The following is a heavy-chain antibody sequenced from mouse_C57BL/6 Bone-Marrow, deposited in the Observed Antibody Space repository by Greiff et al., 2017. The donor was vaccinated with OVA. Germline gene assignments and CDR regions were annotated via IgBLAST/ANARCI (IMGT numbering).Heavy chain of an antibody. Sequence: QVQLQQPGAELVKPGASVKLSCKASGYTFTSYWMHWVKQRPGQGLEWIGMIHPNSGSTNYNEKFKSKATLTVDKSSSTAYMQLSSLTSEDSAVYYCARGELSYWYFDFWGTGTTVTVSS. V-gene: IGHV1-64*01. J-gene: IGHJ1*03. CDR1: GYTFTSYW. CDR2: IHPNSGST. CDR3: ARGELSYWYFDF.